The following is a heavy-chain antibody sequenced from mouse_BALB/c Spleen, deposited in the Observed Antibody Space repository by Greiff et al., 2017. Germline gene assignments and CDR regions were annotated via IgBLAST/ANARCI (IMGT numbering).Heavy chain of an antibody. CDR2: ISSGGSYT. J-gene: IGHJ3*01. CDR3: TRSDYGSSPAWFAY. D-gene: IGHD1-1*01. Sequence: EVKVVESGGGLVKPGGSLKLSCAASGFTFSSYTMSWVRQTPEKRLEWVATISSGGSYTYYPDSVKGRFTISRDNAKNTLYLQMSSLKSEDTAMYYCTRSDYGSSPAWFAYWGQGTLVTVSA. V-gene: IGHV5-6-4*01. CDR1: GFTFSSYT.